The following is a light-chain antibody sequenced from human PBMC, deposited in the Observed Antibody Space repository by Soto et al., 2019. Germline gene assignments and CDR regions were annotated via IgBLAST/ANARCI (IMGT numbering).Light chain of an antibody. Sequence: EIVMTHSPATLSVSPCERATLSFSAGQGVTTNFAWYQQKSGQSPRLLIYDVSIRATGVPARFSATGSETDFTLTISSLQSEDSAVYYCQQYHNWPPITFGQGTRLEIK. CDR2: DVS. J-gene: IGKJ5*01. CDR1: QGVTTN. CDR3: QQYHNWPPIT. V-gene: IGKV3-15*01.